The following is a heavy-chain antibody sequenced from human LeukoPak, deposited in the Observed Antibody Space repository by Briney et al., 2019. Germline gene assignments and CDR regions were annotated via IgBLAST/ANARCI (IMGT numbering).Heavy chain of an antibody. CDR1: GFTFSSYA. D-gene: IGHD3-22*01. V-gene: IGHV3-64D*06. CDR2: ISSNGDST. CDR3: VKGLRYYDSSDTFDY. J-gene: IGHJ4*02. Sequence: PGGSLRPSCSASGFTFSSYAMHWVRKAPGKGLEYVSAISSNGDSTYYADSVKGRFTISRDNSKNTLYLQMSSLRAEDTAVYYCVKGLRYYDSSDTFDYWGQGTLVTVSS.